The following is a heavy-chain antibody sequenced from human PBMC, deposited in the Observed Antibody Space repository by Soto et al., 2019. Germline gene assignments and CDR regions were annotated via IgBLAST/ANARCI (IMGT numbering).Heavy chain of an antibody. CDR1: GFTFSSYS. V-gene: IGHV3-21*01. CDR3: ARDPYYYDSSGYSDY. J-gene: IGHJ4*02. CDR2: ISSSSSYI. D-gene: IGHD3-22*01. Sequence: EVQLVESGGGLVKPGGSLRLSCAASGFTFSSYSMNWVRQAPGKGLEWVSSISSSSSYIYYADSVKGRFTISRDNAKNSLYLQMNSLRAEDTAVYYCARDPYYYDSSGYSDYWGQGTLVTVSS.